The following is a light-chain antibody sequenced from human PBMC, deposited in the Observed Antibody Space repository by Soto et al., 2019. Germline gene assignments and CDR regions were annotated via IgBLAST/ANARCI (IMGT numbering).Light chain of an antibody. CDR2: NTN. V-gene: IGLV8-61*01. J-gene: IGLJ3*02. CDR1: SGSVSTSYY. Sequence: QAAVTQEPSFSVSPGRTVTLTCGLSSGSVSTSYYPSWYQQTPGQAPRTLIYNTNTRSSGVPARFSGSILGNKAALTITGAQADDESDYYCMVYMGSGVWVFGGGTKLTVL. CDR3: MVYMGSGVWV.